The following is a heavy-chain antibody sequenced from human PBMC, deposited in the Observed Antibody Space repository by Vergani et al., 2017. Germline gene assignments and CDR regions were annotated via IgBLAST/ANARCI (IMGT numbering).Heavy chain of an antibody. V-gene: IGHV1-24*01. J-gene: IGHJ6*02. CDR3: ATPLLRFSYYYYYGMDV. CDR1: GYTLPELS. D-gene: IGHD5-12*01. Sequence: QVQRVQSGAQVKKPGASVKVSCKVSGYTLPELSMNWVRQAPGKGLEWIGGFDPEDGETIYAQKFQGRVTITEDTSTYTAYMELSSLRSEHTAVYYGATPLLRFSYYYYYGMDVWDQGTTVTVSS. CDR2: FDPEDGET.